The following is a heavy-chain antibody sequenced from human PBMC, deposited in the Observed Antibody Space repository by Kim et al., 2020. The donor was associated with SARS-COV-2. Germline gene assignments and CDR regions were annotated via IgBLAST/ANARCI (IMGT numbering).Heavy chain of an antibody. J-gene: IGHJ4*02. Sequence: GGSLRLSCAASGFTFSSYAMSWVRQAPGKGLEWVSAISGSGGSTYYADSVKGRFTISRDNSKNTLYLQMNSLRAEDTAVYYCAKGPADIVVVVAAGGYYFDYWGQGTLVTVSS. CDR3: AKGPADIVVVVAAGGYYFDY. CDR1: GFTFSSYA. V-gene: IGHV3-23*01. CDR2: ISGSGGST. D-gene: IGHD2-15*01.